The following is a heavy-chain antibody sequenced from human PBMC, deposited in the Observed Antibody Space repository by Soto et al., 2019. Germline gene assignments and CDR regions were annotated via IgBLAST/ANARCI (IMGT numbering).Heavy chain of an antibody. V-gene: IGHV1-2*02. CDR2: INPSNGGT. D-gene: IGHD6-19*01. J-gene: IGHJ4*02. Sequence: SVKGACKASGYAFSGVYMHWGRHAPGQGLEWMGWINPSNGGTKYAEKFQGRVTMTRDTSISTAYVELSRLTSDDTAVYYCASAAVTGTAGLDFWGQRPLVTVPS. CDR1: GYAFSGVY. CDR3: ASAAVTGTAGLDF.